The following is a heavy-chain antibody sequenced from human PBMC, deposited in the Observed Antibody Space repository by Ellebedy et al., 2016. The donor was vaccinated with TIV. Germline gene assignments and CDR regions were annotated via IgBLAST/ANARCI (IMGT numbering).Heavy chain of an antibody. V-gene: IGHV4-34*01. Sequence: MPSETLSLTCAVYGGSLSGYYLNWIRQPPGKGLEWIGEIIQSGTMNYSPSPKSRVTISVDKSKNQFSLKLSSVTAADTAVYFCARGIYGSGSVDYWGQGTLVTVSS. CDR1: GGSLSGYY. J-gene: IGHJ4*02. CDR3: ARGIYGSGSVDY. D-gene: IGHD3-10*01. CDR2: IIQSGTM.